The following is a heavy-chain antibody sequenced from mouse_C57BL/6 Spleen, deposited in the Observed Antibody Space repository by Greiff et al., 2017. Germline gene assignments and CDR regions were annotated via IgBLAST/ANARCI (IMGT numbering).Heavy chain of an antibody. CDR1: GYTFTDYE. CDR3: TRKEGYYVNYFDY. CDR2: IYPETGGT. J-gene: IGHJ2*01. Sequence: VQLQQSGAELVRPGASVTLSCKASGYTFTDYEMHWVKQTPVHGLEWIGAIYPETGGTAYNQKFKGKAILTADKSSSTAYMELRRLTSDDSAIYYCTRKEGYYVNYFDYWGEGTTLTVSS. D-gene: IGHD2-3*01. V-gene: IGHV1-15*01.